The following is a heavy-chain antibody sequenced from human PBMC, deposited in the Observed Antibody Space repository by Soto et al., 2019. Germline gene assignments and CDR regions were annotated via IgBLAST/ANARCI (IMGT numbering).Heavy chain of an antibody. CDR2: INHSGST. J-gene: IGHJ6*02. Sequence: ETLSLTCAVYGGSFSGYYWSWIRQPPGKGLEWIGEINHSGSTNYNPSLKSRVTISVDASKNQFSLKLSSVTAADTAVYYCARGQGTIFGVVIRYGMDVWGQGTTVTVSS. D-gene: IGHD3-3*01. CDR3: ARGQGTIFGVVIRYGMDV. CDR1: GGSFSGYY. V-gene: IGHV4-34*01.